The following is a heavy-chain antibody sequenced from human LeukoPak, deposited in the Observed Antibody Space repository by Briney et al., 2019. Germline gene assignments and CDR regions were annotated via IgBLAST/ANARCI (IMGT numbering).Heavy chain of an antibody. CDR1: GYTFTGYY. J-gene: IGHJ4*02. CDR3: AREDSGSYFSGAYYFDY. Sequence: GASVKVSCKASGYTFTGYYMHWVRQAPGQGLEWMGWISAYNGNTNYAQKLQGRVTMTTDTSTSTAYMELRSLRSDDTAVYYCAREDSGSYFSGAYYFDYWGQGTLVTVSS. CDR2: ISAYNGNT. D-gene: IGHD1-26*01. V-gene: IGHV1-18*04.